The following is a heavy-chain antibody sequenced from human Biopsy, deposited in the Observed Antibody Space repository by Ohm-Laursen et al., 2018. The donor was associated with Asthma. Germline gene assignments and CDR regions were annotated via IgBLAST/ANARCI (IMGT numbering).Heavy chain of an antibody. Sequence: SETLSLTCAVYGGSFSAYYWSWIRQPPGKGLEWIAEINHSGSANYNPSLKSRVTMSVDTSKNQFSLNLSSVTAADTAVYYCARWGSFGFDYWGQGTLVTVSS. V-gene: IGHV4-34*01. J-gene: IGHJ4*02. CDR2: INHSGSA. CDR1: GGSFSAYY. D-gene: IGHD7-27*01. CDR3: ARWGSFGFDY.